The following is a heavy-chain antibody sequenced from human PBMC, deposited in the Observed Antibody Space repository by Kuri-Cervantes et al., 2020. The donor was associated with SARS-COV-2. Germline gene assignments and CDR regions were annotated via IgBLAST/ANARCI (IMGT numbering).Heavy chain of an antibody. CDR1: GFTFNTYS. J-gene: IGHJ6*03. D-gene: IGHD2-21*01. CDR2: ISGSGSYI. V-gene: IGHV3-21*01. CDR3: ARVAGEGPIYYYYMDV. Sequence: GESLKISCAASGFTFNTYSMNWVRQAPGKALEWVSSISGSGSYIYYADSVKGRFTISKESGENSLYLHMNSLRGDDTAVYYCARVAGEGPIYYYYMDVWGKGTTVTVSS.